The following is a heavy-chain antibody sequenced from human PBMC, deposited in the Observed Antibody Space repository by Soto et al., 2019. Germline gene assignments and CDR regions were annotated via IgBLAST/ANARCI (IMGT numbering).Heavy chain of an antibody. CDR2: IYYSGST. Sequence: PSETLSLTCTVSGGSISSGGYYWSWIRQHPGKGLEWIGYIYYSGSTYYNPSLKSRVTISVDTSKNQFSLKLSSVTAADTAVYYCARVHGSGTTRYYFDYWGQGTLGTVSS. CDR3: ARVHGSGTTRYYFDY. V-gene: IGHV4-31*03. D-gene: IGHD3-10*01. CDR1: GGSISSGGYY. J-gene: IGHJ4*02.